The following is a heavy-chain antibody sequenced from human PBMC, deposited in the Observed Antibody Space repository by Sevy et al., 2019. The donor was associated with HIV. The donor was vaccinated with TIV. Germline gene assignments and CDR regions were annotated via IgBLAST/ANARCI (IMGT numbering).Heavy chain of an antibody. CDR1: GFTFSSYW. CDR3: ARGGTYDFWSGYYNPKGVYYYYGMDV. CDR2: INSDGSST. D-gene: IGHD3-3*01. Sequence: GGSLRLSCAASGFTFSSYWMHWVRQAPGKGLVWVSRINSDGSSTSYADSVKGRFTISRDNAKNTLYLQMNSLRAEDTAVYYCARGGTYDFWSGYYNPKGVYYYYGMDVWGQWTTVTVSS. J-gene: IGHJ6*02. V-gene: IGHV3-74*01.